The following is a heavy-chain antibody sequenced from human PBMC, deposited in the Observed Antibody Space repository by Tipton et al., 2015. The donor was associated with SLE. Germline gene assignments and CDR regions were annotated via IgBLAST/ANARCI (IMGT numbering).Heavy chain of an antibody. Sequence: TLSLTCAVYGGSFSGYYWSWIRQPPGKGLEWIGEVNHSGRANYSPSLKSRISISIDTSKNQFSLKLSSVTAADTAIYYCARGKNIEATFYRASWFEPWGQGTLVTVSS. D-gene: IGHD5-12*01. CDR1: GGSFSGYY. CDR3: ARGKNIEATFYRASWFEP. CDR2: VNHSGRA. V-gene: IGHV4-34*01. J-gene: IGHJ5*02.